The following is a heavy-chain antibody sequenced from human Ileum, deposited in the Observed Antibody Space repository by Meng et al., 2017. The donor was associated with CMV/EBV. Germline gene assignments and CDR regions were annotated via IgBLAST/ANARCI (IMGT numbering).Heavy chain of an antibody. CDR3: ATAGNYRLDF. V-gene: IGHV3-23*01. Sequence: GESLKISCAASGFTVSSYARSWVRQAPGKGLEWGSAISGSGGSTYYADSVKGRFTISRDNAKNTLYLQMNGLRADDTSVYYCATAGNYRLDFWGQGTLVTVSS. J-gene: IGHJ4*02. CDR1: GFTVSSYA. CDR2: ISGSGGST. D-gene: IGHD5-24*01.